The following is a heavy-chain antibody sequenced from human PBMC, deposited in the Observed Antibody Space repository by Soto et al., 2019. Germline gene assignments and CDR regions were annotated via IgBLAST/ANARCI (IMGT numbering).Heavy chain of an antibody. CDR3: ARVGITMIVVVN. Sequence: SETLSLTCTVSGGSISSGDYYWSWIRQPPGKGLEWIGYIYYSGSTYYNPSLKSRVTISVDTSKNQFSLKLSSVTAADTAVYYCARVGITMIVVVNWGQGTLVTVSS. V-gene: IGHV4-30-4*01. CDR2: IYYSGST. CDR1: GGSISSGDYY. J-gene: IGHJ4*02. D-gene: IGHD3-22*01.